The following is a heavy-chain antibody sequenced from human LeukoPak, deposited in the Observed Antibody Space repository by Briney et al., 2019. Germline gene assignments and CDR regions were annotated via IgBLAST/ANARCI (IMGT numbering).Heavy chain of an antibody. CDR1: GFTFSSYS. CDR3: AREYGDYEGDVKNWFDP. Sequence: PGGSLRLSCAASGFTFSSYSMNWVRQAPGKGLEWVSYISSSSTIYYADSVKGRFTISRDNAKNSLYLQMNSLRDEDTAVYYCAREYGDYEGDVKNWFDPRGQGTLVTVSS. D-gene: IGHD4-17*01. J-gene: IGHJ5*02. V-gene: IGHV3-48*02. CDR2: ISSSSTI.